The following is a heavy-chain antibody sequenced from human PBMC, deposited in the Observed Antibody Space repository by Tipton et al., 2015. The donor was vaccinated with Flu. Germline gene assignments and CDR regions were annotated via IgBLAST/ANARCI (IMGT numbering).Heavy chain of an antibody. Sequence: SLRLSYTTSGFTFGDYAMSWVRQAPGKGLEWVANINQDGSAKYYVDSVKGRFTISRDDAKNSLYLQMNSLRAEDTAVYYCARAIAAADSYWGQGTLVTVSS. CDR1: GFTFGDYA. D-gene: IGHD6-13*01. CDR3: ARAIAAADSY. J-gene: IGHJ4*02. V-gene: IGHV3-7*04. CDR2: INQDGSAK.